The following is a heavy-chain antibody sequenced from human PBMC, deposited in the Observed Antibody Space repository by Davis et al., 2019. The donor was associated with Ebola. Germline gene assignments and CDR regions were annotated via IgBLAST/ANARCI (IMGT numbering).Heavy chain of an antibody. V-gene: IGHV3-11*04. D-gene: IGHD2-2*02. J-gene: IGHJ6*02. CDR2: IGPTGTTI. Sequence: GESLKISCAASGFTFSDYYMSWIRQAPGQGLEWISYIGPTGTTIYYTDSVKGRFTISRDNAKNSLYLQMNSLRAEDTAVYYCARPRVPAATPHYYYYYGMDVWGQGTTVTVSS. CDR1: GFTFSDYY. CDR3: ARPRVPAATPHYYYYYGMDV.